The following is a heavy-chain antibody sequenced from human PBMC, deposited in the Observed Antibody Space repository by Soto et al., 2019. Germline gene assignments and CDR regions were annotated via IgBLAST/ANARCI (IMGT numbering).Heavy chain of an antibody. V-gene: IGHV3-48*03. Sequence: GGSLRLSCAASGFGFSNYEMNWVRQAPGKGLEWVSYITSSGGATMYADSVEGRFTISRDNAKDSLYLQMNSLRVEDTAVYYCARGDCKTSCYIGFWGQGALVTVSS. CDR1: GFGFSNYE. J-gene: IGHJ4*02. CDR3: ARGDCKTSCYIGF. CDR2: ITSSGGAT. D-gene: IGHD2-2*02.